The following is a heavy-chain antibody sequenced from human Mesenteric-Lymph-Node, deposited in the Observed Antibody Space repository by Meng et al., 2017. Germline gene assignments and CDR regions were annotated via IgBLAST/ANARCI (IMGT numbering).Heavy chain of an antibody. V-gene: IGHV3-30*06. CDR2: LSYDGTLK. CDR3: ARDGKVGGRKYYFDY. D-gene: IGHD1-26*01. Sequence: GESLKISCAASGFTFSTYGMHWVRQAPGGGLEWVAVLSYDGTLKYYADSVKGRFTISRDNSENTLYLQMNSLRPDDTAVYYCARDGKVGGRKYYFDYWGRGTLVTVSS. J-gene: IGHJ4*02. CDR1: GFTFSTYG.